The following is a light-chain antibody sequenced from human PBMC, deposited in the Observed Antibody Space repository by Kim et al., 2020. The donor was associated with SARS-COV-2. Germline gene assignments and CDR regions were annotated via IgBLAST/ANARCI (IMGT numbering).Light chain of an antibody. J-gene: IGKJ5*01. CDR1: QNVNDK. CDR2: DAS. V-gene: IGKV3D-15*03. CDR3: QQYNDWPPIT. Sequence: DIVVTQSPATLSVSPGERATLSCRASQNVNDKLAWYQQKPGQGPRLLIYDASIRATDIPARFTGSGSGTEFTLTISTLESEDSAVYYCQQYNDWPPITFGQGTRLEIK.